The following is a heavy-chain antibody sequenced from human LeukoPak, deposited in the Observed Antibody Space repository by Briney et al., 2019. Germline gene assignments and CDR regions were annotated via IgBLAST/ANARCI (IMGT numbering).Heavy chain of an antibody. J-gene: IGHJ4*02. D-gene: IGHD3-10*01. CDR2: IRGKAYGGTT. V-gene: IGHV3-49*04. CDR3: TTEPRITMVRGVLGITDY. Sequence: GGSLRLSCTASGFTFGDYTMTWVRQAPGRGLEWVGFIRGKAYGGTTEYAASVKGRFTISRDDSKSIAYLQMNSLKTEDTAVYYCTTEPRITMVRGVLGITDYWGQGTLVTVSS. CDR1: GFTFGDYT.